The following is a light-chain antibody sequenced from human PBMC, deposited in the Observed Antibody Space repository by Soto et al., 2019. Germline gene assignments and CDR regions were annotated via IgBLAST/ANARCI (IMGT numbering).Light chain of an antibody. CDR2: EVS. CDR1: SSDVGGYNY. Sequence: QSALTQPPSASGSPGQSVTISCTGTSSDVGGYNYVSWYQQHPGKAPKLMIYEVSKRPSGVPDRFSGSKSGNTASLTVSGLQAEDEAVYYCSSYAASNNYVFGTGTKVTVL. CDR3: SSYAASNNYV. J-gene: IGLJ1*01. V-gene: IGLV2-8*01.